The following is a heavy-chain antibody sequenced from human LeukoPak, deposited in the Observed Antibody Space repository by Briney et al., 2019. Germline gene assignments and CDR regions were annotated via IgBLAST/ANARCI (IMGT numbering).Heavy chain of an antibody. J-gene: IGHJ4*02. CDR1: GGSISTYY. Sequence: SETLSLTCTVSGGSISTYYWSWIRQPPGKGLEWIGYIYYSGSTSYNPSLKSRVTISVDTSKNQFSLKLSSVTAADTAVYYCARHPRYCSSTSCYDYWGQGTLVTVSS. CDR3: ARHPRYCSSTSCYDY. CDR2: IYYSGST. V-gene: IGHV4-59*08. D-gene: IGHD2-2*01.